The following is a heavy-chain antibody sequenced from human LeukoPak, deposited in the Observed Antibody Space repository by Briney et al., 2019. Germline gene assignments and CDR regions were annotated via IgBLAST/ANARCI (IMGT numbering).Heavy chain of an antibody. J-gene: IGHJ4*02. CDR1: GFTFSTYW. D-gene: IGHD6-19*01. CDR3: ARVSIGWYSFDY. V-gene: IGHV3-74*01. CDR2: INPDGTTT. Sequence: GGSLRLSCAASGFTFSTYWMHWVRQAPGKGLVWVSRINPDGTTTSYADSVKGRFTISRDNAKDTVYLQMNSLRAEDTAVYYCARVSIGWYSFDYWGQGALVTVSS.